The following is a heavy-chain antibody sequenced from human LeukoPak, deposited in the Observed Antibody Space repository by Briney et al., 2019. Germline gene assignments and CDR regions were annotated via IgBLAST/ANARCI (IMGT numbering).Heavy chain of an antibody. J-gene: IGHJ3*02. D-gene: IGHD6-13*01. CDR2: IYYSGGT. CDR3: ARDLYSSRTNDALFI. CDR1: GGSFSGYY. Sequence: SETLSLTWAVDGGSFSGYYWSWIRQPPGKGLGWIGSIYYSGGTYYNPSLKSRVTISVDTSKNHSSLKLSSVTAADTAVYYCARDLYSSRTNDALFISGQGTIVTLSS. V-gene: IGHV4-34*01.